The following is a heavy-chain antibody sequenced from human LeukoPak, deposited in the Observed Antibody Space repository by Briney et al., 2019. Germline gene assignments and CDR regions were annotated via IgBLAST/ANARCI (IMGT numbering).Heavy chain of an antibody. D-gene: IGHD3-9*01. CDR2: IKEDGRIK. CDR1: GFTLSSFW. J-gene: IGHJ4*02. CDR3: ASNNDWRFDY. V-gene: IGHV3-7*01. Sequence: PGGSLRLSCEASGFTLSSFWMSWVRQAPGKGLEWVANIKEDGRIKNYVDSVKGRFTISRDNAKKSVYLQMSSLRAEDTAMYYCASNNDWRFDYWGPGTLVTVSS.